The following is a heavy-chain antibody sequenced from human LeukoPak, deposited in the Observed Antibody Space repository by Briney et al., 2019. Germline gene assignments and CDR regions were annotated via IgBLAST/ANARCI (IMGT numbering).Heavy chain of an antibody. CDR1: EFTFSSYA. CDR3: AKKRWRPVATPDS. Sequence: GGSLRVSCAASEFTFSSYAMIWVRQAPGKGLEWVSSISINGAGTYYADSVKGRFTISRDNSKNTVYLQMNSLRTEDTALYVCAKKRWRPVATPDSWGQGTLVTVSS. CDR2: ISINGAGT. V-gene: IGHV3-23*01. J-gene: IGHJ4*02. D-gene: IGHD5-12*01.